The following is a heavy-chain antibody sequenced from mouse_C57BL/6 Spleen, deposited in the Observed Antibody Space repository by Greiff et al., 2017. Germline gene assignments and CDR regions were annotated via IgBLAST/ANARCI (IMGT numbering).Heavy chain of an antibody. D-gene: IGHD2-3*01. Sequence: QVQLQQSGAELVRPGASVTLSCKASGYTFTDYEMHWVKQTPVHGLEWIGAIDPETGGTAYNQKFKGQAILTADKSSSTSYMELRSLTSEDSAVYYCTRDRMAWFAYWGQGTLVTVSA. V-gene: IGHV1-15*01. J-gene: IGHJ3*01. CDR2: IDPETGGT. CDR3: TRDRMAWFAY. CDR1: GYTFTDYE.